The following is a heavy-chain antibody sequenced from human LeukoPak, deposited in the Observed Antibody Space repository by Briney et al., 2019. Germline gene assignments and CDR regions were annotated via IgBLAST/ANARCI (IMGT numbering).Heavy chain of an antibody. Sequence: GGSLRLSCAASGFTFSDHYIDWFRQAPVKGLEWIGRSRNKANSYTTEYAASVKGRFTISRDNSKNSLYLQMNSLKTEDTAVYYCARTQYCISTTCYKSWDSWGQGTLVTVSS. V-gene: IGHV3-72*01. CDR2: SRNKANSYTT. J-gene: IGHJ4*02. D-gene: IGHD2-2*02. CDR1: GFTFSDHY. CDR3: ARTQYCISTTCYKSWDS.